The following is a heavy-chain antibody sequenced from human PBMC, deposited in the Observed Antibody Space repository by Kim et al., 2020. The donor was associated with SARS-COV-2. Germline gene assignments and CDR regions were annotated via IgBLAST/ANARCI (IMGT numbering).Heavy chain of an antibody. CDR2: ISWNSGSI. J-gene: IGHJ5*02. Sequence: GGSLRLSCAASGFTFDDYAMHWVRQAPGKGLEWVSGISWNSGSIGYADSVKGRFTISRDNAKNSLYLQMNSLRAEDTALYYCAKDIGPIVVGPCDPWGQGTLVTVSS. CDR3: AKDIGPIVVGPCDP. V-gene: IGHV3-9*01. D-gene: IGHD2-2*01. CDR1: GFTFDDYA.